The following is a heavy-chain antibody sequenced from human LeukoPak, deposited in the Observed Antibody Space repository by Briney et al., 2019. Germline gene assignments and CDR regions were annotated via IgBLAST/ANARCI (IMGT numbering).Heavy chain of an antibody. D-gene: IGHD2-2*01. CDR3: ARGAWGYCSSTSCYSDY. CDR2: MNPNSGNT. J-gene: IGHJ4*02. CDR1: GYTFTSYD. Sequence: ASVKVSCKASGYTFTSYDINWVRQATGQGLEWMGWMNPNSGNTGYAQKFQGRVTMTRNTSISTAYMELSSLRSEDTAVYYCARGAWGYCSSTSCYSDYWGQGTLVTVSS. V-gene: IGHV1-8*01.